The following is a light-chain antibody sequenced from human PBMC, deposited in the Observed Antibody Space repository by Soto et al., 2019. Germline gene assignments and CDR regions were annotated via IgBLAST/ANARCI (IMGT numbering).Light chain of an antibody. CDR1: SSDVGSYNL. J-gene: IGLJ2*01. Sequence: QSVLTQPASVSGSPGQSITISCTGTSSDVGSYNLVSWYQQHPGKAPKLMIYEGSKRPSGVSNRFSGSKSGNTASLTISGPQAEDEADYYCCSYAGSSTFDVVFGAGTKVTVL. CDR2: EGS. CDR3: CSYAGSSTFDVV. V-gene: IGLV2-23*03.